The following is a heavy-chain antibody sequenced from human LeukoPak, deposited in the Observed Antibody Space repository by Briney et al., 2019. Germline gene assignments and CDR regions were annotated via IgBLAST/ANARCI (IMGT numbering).Heavy chain of an antibody. D-gene: IGHD5-18*01. J-gene: IGHJ4*02. CDR2: IVVGSGNT. Sequence: ASVKVSCKASGFTFTSSVMQWVRQARGQRLEWIGWIVVGSGNTNYAQKFQERVTIARDMSTSTAYMELSSLRSEDTAVYYCAAAGIQLWPSGDYWGQGTLVTVSS. V-gene: IGHV1-58*02. CDR1: GFTFTSSV. CDR3: AAAGIQLWPSGDY.